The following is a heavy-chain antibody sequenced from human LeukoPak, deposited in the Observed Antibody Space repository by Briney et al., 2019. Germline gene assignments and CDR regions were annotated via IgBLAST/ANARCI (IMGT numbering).Heavy chain of an antibody. CDR2: IYGSGST. Sequence: SETLPLTCTVSGGSISHYYWSWIRQPPGKGLEWIGYIYGSGSTDYNPSLKSRVTISADTSRNQVSLKLSSVTAADTAIYYCARDDRFTGDNWTPSWYFDLWGRGTPVTVSS. CDR3: ARDDRFTGDNWTPSWYFDL. D-gene: IGHD1-20*01. V-gene: IGHV4-59*01. CDR1: GGSISHYY. J-gene: IGHJ2*01.